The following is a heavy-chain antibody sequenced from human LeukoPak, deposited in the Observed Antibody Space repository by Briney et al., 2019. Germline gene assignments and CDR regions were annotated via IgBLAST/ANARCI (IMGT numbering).Heavy chain of an antibody. Sequence: GASVKVSCKVSGYTLTELSMHWVRQAPGKGLEWMGGFDPEDGETIYAQKFQGRVTMTEDTSTDTAYMELSSLRSEGTAVYYCATGSSSGYLYYFDYWGQGTLVTVSS. CDR2: FDPEDGET. D-gene: IGHD3-22*01. J-gene: IGHJ4*02. V-gene: IGHV1-24*01. CDR1: GYTLTELS. CDR3: ATGSSSGYLYYFDY.